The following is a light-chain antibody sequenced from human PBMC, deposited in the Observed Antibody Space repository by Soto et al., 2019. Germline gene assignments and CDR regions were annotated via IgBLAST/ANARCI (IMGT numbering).Light chain of an antibody. V-gene: IGKV3-11*01. J-gene: IGKJ3*01. CDR1: QSVSSY. CDR3: QQRSNWPPLFT. CDR2: DAS. Sequence: EIVLTQSPATLSLSPGERATLSCRASQSVSSYLAWYQQKPGQAPRLLIYDASNRATGIPARFSGSGSGTELTLTISSLAPEDFAVYYCQQRSNWPPLFTFGPGTKVDIK.